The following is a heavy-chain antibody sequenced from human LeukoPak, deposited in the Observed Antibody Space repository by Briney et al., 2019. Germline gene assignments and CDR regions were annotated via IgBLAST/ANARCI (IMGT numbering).Heavy chain of an antibody. CDR2: INSDGSST. CDR3: ANYYDSSGYVGLGY. D-gene: IGHD3-22*01. J-gene: IGHJ4*02. V-gene: IGHV3-74*01. CDR1: GFTFSSYW. Sequence: GGSLRLSCAASGFTFSSYWMHWVRRAPGKGLVWVSRINSDGSSTSYADSVKGRFTISRDNAKNTLYLQMNSLRAEDTAVYYCANYYDSSGYVGLGYWGQGTLVTVSS.